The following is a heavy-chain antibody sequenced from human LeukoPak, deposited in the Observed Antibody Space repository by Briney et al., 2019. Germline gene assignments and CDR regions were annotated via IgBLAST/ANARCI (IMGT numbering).Heavy chain of an antibody. D-gene: IGHD6-13*01. J-gene: IGHJ4*02. CDR3: ARARQRAAGSFYFDY. CDR1: GYSISSGYY. V-gene: IGHV4-38-2*02. Sequence: PSETLSLTCTVSGYSISSGYYWGWIRQPPGKGLEWIGSIYHSGSTYYNPSLKSRVTISVDTSKNQFSLKLSSVTAADTAVYYCARARQRAAGSFYFDYWGQGTLVAVSS. CDR2: IYHSGST.